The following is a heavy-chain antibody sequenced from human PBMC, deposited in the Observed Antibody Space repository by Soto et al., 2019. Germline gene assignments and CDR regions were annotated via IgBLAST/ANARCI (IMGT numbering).Heavy chain of an antibody. CDR3: ARGGRSMVRGVPLDY. J-gene: IGHJ4*02. D-gene: IGHD3-10*01. CDR2: INSDGSST. CDR1: GFTFSSYW. V-gene: IGHV3-74*01. Sequence: PGGSLRLSCAASGFTFSSYWMHWVRQAPGKGLVWVSRINSDGSSTSYADSVKGRFTISRDNAKNTLYLQMNSLRAEDTAVYYCARGGRSMVRGVPLDYWGQGTPVTVSS.